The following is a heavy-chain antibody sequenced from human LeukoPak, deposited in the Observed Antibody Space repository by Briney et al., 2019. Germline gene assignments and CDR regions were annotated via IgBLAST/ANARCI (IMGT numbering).Heavy chain of an antibody. V-gene: IGHV1-69*06. CDR2: IIPIFGTA. CDR3: ARTSSSWYWFDP. CDR1: GGTFSSYA. Sequence: SVKVSCKASGGTFSSYAISWVRQAPGQGLEWMGGIIPIFGTANYAQKFQGRVTITADKSTSTAYMELSSLRSEDTAVYYCARTSSSWYWFDPWGQGTLVTVSS. J-gene: IGHJ5*02. D-gene: IGHD6-13*01.